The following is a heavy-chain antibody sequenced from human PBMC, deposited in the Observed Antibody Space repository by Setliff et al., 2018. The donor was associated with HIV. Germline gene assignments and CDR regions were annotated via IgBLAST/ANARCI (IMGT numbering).Heavy chain of an antibody. Sequence: ASVKVSCKASGYTFTSYGISWVRQAPGQGLEWMGWISAYNGNTNYAQKLQGRVTMTTDTSTSTACMELRSLRSDDTAAYYCARVRFLAAAGTLDYWGQGTLVTVSS. CDR1: GYTFTSYG. CDR3: ARVRFLAAAGTLDY. CDR2: ISAYNGNT. V-gene: IGHV1-18*01. D-gene: IGHD6-13*01. J-gene: IGHJ4*02.